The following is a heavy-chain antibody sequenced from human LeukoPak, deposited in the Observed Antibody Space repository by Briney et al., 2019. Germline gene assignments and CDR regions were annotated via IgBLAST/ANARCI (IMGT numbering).Heavy chain of an antibody. J-gene: IGHJ4*02. D-gene: IGHD1-1*01. CDR1: GFTFSSYS. Sequence: PGGSLRLSCAASGFTFSSYSMNWVRQAPGKGLEWVSYISSSSSYIYYAASVKGRFTISRDNAKNSLYLQMNRLRAEDTAVYYCARERQLERLAFGKEGSAFDYWGQGTLVTVSS. CDR2: ISSSSSYI. V-gene: IGHV3-21*05. CDR3: ARERQLERLAFGKEGSAFDY.